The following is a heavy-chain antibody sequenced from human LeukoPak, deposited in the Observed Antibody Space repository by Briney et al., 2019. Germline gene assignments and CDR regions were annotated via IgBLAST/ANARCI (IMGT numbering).Heavy chain of an antibody. D-gene: IGHD2-21*02. Sequence: GGSLRLSCAASGFTFSNYAMTWVRQAPGRGLEWVSVIGPYSADIHYADSVKGRFTITRDNSKSTLFLQMNNLRADDTALYYCAKYCGGDCFRNFDSWGQGTLVTVSS. CDR2: IGPYSADI. V-gene: IGHV3-23*01. CDR1: GFTFSNYA. CDR3: AKYCGGDCFRNFDS. J-gene: IGHJ4*02.